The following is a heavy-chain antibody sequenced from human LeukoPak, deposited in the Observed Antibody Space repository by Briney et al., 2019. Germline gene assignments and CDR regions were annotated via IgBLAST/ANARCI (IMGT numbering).Heavy chain of an antibody. CDR1: GYSISSGYY. J-gene: IGHJ4*02. V-gene: IGHV4-38-2*01. CDR2: IYHSGST. CDR3: ASVAAAGNVDY. D-gene: IGHD6-13*01. Sequence: SETLSLTCGVSGYSISSGYYWGWTRQPPGKGLEWIGSIYHSGSTYYNPSLKSRVTISVDTSKTQFSLKLSSVTAADTAVYYCASVAAAGNVDYWGQGTLVTVSS.